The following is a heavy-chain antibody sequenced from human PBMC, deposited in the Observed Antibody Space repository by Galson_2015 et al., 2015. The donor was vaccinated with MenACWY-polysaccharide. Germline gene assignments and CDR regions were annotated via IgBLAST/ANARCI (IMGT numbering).Heavy chain of an antibody. J-gene: IGHJ4*02. CDR3: AYNDVSQSFFDY. D-gene: IGHD2-8*01. Sequence: SLRLSCAASGFTFRSYGIHWVRQAPGKGLEWVAFIRYDGSYKYYADSVKGRFTISRDNSKNTLYLQMNSLRAEDTAVYYCAYNDVSQSFFDYWGQGTLVTVSS. CDR1: GFTFRSYG. V-gene: IGHV3-30*02. CDR2: IRYDGSYK.